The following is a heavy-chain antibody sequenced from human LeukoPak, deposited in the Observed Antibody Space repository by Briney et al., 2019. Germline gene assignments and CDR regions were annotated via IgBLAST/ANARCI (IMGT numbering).Heavy chain of an antibody. J-gene: IGHJ4*01. D-gene: IGHD5-24*01. V-gene: IGHV4-31*03. CDR1: GAYINSGAQY. Sequence: SETLSLTCTVSGAYINSGAQYWGWIRQHPEKGLEWMGYVYRTGDTYYSPSFQSRIVMSVDTSKNQFSLRLSPVTAADTAVYFCAGKDGTPASFDYWGQGILVTVST. CDR3: AGKDGTPASFDY. CDR2: VYRTGDT.